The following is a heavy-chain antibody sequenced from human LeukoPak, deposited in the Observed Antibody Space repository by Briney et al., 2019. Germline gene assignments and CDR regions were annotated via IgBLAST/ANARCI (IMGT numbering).Heavy chain of an antibody. Sequence: SETLSLTCAVYGGSFSGYYWSWIRQPPGKGLEWIGEINHSGSTNYNPSLKSRVTISVDTSKNQFSLKLSSVTAADTAVYYCARGGRIQRTWGQGTLVTVSS. V-gene: IGHV4-34*01. CDR2: INHSGST. CDR1: GGSFSGYY. CDR3: ARGGRIQRT. D-gene: IGHD5-18*01. J-gene: IGHJ1*01.